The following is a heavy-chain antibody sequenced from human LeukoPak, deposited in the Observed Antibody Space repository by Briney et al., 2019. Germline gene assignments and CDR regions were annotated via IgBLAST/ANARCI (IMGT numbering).Heavy chain of an antibody. J-gene: IGHJ4*02. V-gene: IGHV3-23*01. D-gene: IGHD6-19*01. Sequence: PGGSLRLSCAASGFTFSSYAMSWVRQAPGKGLEWVSAINSGGSTYYADSVKGRFTISRDNSRNTLYLQMNSLRAEDTAVYYCAKVKGGRVAGPAALFDYWGQGTLVTVSS. CDR1: GFTFSSYA. CDR2: INSGGST. CDR3: AKVKGGRVAGPAALFDY.